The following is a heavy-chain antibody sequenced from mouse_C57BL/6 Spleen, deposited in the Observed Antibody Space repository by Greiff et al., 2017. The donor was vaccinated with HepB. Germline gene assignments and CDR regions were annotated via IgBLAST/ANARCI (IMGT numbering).Heavy chain of an antibody. D-gene: IGHD1-1*01. J-gene: IGHJ3*01. CDR1: GFTFNDYQ. CDR3: VKAVSSGSSYTWFAY. V-gene: IGHV7-4*01. CDR2: IRNKANGYTT. Sequence: EVKLVESGGGLVQPGASLRLSCAASGFTFNDYQMSWVRQAPGKAPEWLALIRNKANGYTTEYTASVKGRFTISRDNSQNILYLQMNTLRAEDSATYYCVKAVSSGSSYTWFAYWGKGTLVTVSA.